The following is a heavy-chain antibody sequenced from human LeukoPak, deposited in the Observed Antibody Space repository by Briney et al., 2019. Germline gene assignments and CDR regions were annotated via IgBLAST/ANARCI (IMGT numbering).Heavy chain of an antibody. Sequence: PGGSLRLSCAASGFTFSSYWMHWVRQAPGKGLVWVSRINSDGSSTSYADSVKGRFTISRDNAKNTLYLQMNSLRAEDTAVYYCARDTSGGPSSWYPPGSFDIWGQGTMVTVSS. CDR1: GFTFSSYW. D-gene: IGHD6-13*01. CDR3: ARDTSGGPSSWYPPGSFDI. CDR2: INSDGSST. J-gene: IGHJ3*02. V-gene: IGHV3-74*01.